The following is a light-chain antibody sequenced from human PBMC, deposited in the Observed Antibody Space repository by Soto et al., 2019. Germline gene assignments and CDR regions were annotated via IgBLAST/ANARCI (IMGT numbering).Light chain of an antibody. CDR2: GAS. CDR1: QSVSSSY. Sequence: EIVLTQSPGTLSLSPGERATLSCRASQSVSSSYLAWYQQRPGQAPRLLIFGASYRATGIPDRFSGSESGTDFTLTISRLEPEDFAVYYCQQYSSSPPEFTFGPGTKVD. CDR3: QQYSSSPPEFT. J-gene: IGKJ3*01. V-gene: IGKV3-20*01.